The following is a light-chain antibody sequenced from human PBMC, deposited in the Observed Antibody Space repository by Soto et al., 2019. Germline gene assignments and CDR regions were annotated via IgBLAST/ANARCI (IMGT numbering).Light chain of an antibody. CDR2: EVS. V-gene: IGLV2-14*01. CDR1: SNDVGDYNY. J-gene: IGLJ3*02. Sequence: QSVLTQPASVSGSPGQSITIACAGSSNDVGDYNYVSWYQHHPDKAPKLMIYEVSNRPSGVSYRFSGSKSGNTASLTISGLQAEDEADYYCGSYTSATTWVFGGGTKLTVL. CDR3: GSYTSATTWV.